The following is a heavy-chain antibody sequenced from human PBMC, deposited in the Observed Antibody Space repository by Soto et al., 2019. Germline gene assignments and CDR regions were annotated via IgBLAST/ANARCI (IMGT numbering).Heavy chain of an antibody. D-gene: IGHD3-10*01. CDR1: GFTFSSYS. J-gene: IGHJ4*01. CDR2: ITSSSSSI. V-gene: IGHV3-21*01. CDR3: ARDGFGIDY. Sequence: EVQVVESGGGLVKPGGSLRLSCVASGFTFSSYSMNWVRQAPGKGLEWVSSITSSSSSIYYADSVKGRFTISRDNAKNSLYLQMNSLRAEDTAVYYCARDGFGIDYWGHGTLVTVSS.